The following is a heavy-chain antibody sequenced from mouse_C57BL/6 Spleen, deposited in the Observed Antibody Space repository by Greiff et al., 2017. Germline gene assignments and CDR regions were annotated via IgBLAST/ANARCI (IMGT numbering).Heavy chain of an antibody. D-gene: IGHD1-1*01. J-gene: IGHJ2*01. CDR2: IYPGDGDT. CDR3: ANYYGRGGYFDY. Sequence: VQLQQSGPELVKPGASVKISCKASGYAFSSSWMNWVKQSPGKGLEWIGRIYPGDGDTNYNGKFKGKATLTAEKSSSTAYVQLSSLTSEDSAVYFCANYYGRGGYFDYGGQGTTLTVSS. CDR1: GYAFSSSW. V-gene: IGHV1-82*01.